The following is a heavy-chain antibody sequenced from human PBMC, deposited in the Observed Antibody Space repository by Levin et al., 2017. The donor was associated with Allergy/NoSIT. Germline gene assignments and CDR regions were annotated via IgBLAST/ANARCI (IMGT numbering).Heavy chain of an antibody. V-gene: IGHV7-4-1*02. CDR1: GYTFTSYA. Sequence: GESLKISCKASGYTFTSYAMNWVRQAPGQGLEWMGWINTNTGNPTYAQGFTGRFVFSLDTSVSTAYLQISSLKAEDTAVYYCARGAGLRHQLSYWYFDLWGRGTLVTVSS. CDR2: INTNTGNP. J-gene: IGHJ2*01. D-gene: IGHD4-17*01. CDR3: ARGAGLRHQLSYWYFDL.